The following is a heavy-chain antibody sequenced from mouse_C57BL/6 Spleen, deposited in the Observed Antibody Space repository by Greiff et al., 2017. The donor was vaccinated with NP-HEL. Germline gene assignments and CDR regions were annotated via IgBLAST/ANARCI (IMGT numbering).Heavy chain of an antibody. CDR2: INPGSGGT. V-gene: IGHV1-54*01. CDR3: ARWEAGTWYFDV. Sequence: VHLVESGAELVRPGTSVKVSCKASGYAFTNYLIEWVKQRPGQGLEWIGVINPGSGGTNYNEKFKGKATLTADKSSSTAYMQLSSLTSEDSAVYFCARWEAGTWYFDVWGTRTTVTVSS. CDR1: GYAFTNYL. D-gene: IGHD4-1*01. J-gene: IGHJ1*03.